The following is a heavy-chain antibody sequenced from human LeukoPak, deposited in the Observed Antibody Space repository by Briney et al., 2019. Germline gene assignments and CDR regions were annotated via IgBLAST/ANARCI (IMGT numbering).Heavy chain of an antibody. CDR1: GFTVSSNY. V-gene: IGHV3-53*01. Sequence: GGSLRLSCAASGFTVSSNYMSWVRQAPGKGLEWVSVIYSGGSTYYADSVKGRFTISRDNSKNTLYLRMNSLRAEDTAVYYCATTVTTWGVFDYWGQGTLVTVSS. D-gene: IGHD4-17*01. CDR3: ATTVTTWGVFDY. CDR2: IYSGGST. J-gene: IGHJ4*02.